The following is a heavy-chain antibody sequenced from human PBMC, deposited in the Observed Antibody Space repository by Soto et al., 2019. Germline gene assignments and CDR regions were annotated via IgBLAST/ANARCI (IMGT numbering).Heavy chain of an antibody. J-gene: IGHJ4*02. CDR1: RFTFSDYG. D-gene: IGHD2-15*01. Sequence: QVQLVESGGGVVQTERSLRLSCVASRFTFSDYGMHWVRQATGKGLEWVAVIWHDGLKKDYVDSVKGRFTVSRDNSKNTLYLQMNSLSVEDTATYYCARDRGAAAPIDFCGKGTLVTVSS. CDR2: IWHDGLKK. V-gene: IGHV3-33*01. CDR3: ARDRGAAAPIDF.